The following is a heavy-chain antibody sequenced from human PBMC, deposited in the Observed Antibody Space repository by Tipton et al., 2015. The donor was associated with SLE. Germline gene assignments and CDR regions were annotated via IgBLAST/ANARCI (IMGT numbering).Heavy chain of an antibody. CDR2: IDHRGTT. CDR3: ARHMDYDYAP. D-gene: IGHD3-16*01. CDR1: GDSISSGSYY. Sequence: TLSLTCTVSGDSISSGSYYWGWVRQPPGKGLEWIGSIDHRGTTYYNYDPSLISRVTISVDTSKNQFSLRLSSVTAADTAVYYCARHMDYDYAPWGQGTLVTVAS. J-gene: IGHJ5*02. V-gene: IGHV4-39*01.